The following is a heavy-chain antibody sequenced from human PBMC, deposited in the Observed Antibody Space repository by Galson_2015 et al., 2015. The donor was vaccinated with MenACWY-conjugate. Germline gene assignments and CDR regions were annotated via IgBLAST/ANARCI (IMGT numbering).Heavy chain of an antibody. CDR2: ISSSTSI. D-gene: IGHD1-26*01. V-gene: IGHV3-48*01. CDR1: GFIFSSHS. J-gene: IGHJ6*02. Sequence: SLRLSCAASGFIFSSHSMNWVRQAPGRGLEWISYISSSTSINYADSVKGRFTISRDNAKNSLYLQMNSLRAEDTALYYCAKDMASIVGATTADDYYYYGMDVWGQGTTVTVSS. CDR3: AKDMASIVGATTADDYYYYGMDV.